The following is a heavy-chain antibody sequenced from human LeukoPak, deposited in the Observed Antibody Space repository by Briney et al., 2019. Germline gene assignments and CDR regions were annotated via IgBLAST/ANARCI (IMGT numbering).Heavy chain of an antibody. CDR1: GFTFSSYE. CDR2: ISSSGSTI. CDR3: ARVESYYYYYMDV. J-gene: IGHJ6*03. D-gene: IGHD5-24*01. V-gene: IGHV3-48*03. Sequence: PGGSLRLSCAASGFTFSSYEMNSVRQAPGKGLEWVSYISSSGSTIYYADSVKGRFTISRDNAKNSLYLQMNSLRAEDTAVYYCARVESYYYYYMDVWGKGTTVTVSS.